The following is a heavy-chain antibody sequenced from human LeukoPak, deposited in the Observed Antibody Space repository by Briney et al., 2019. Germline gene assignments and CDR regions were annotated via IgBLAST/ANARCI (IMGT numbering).Heavy chain of an antibody. CDR2: INTNTGNP. J-gene: IGHJ3*02. CDR1: GYTFTIYA. Sequence: ASVKVSCKASGYTFTIYAMNWVRQAPGQGLEWMGWINTNTGNPTYAQGFTGRFVFSLDTSVSTAYLQISSLKAEDTAVYYCARDPPMTIWGGRGGGKAFDIWGQGTMVTVSS. V-gene: IGHV7-4-1*02. CDR3: ARDPPMTIWGGRGGGKAFDI. D-gene: IGHD3-10*01.